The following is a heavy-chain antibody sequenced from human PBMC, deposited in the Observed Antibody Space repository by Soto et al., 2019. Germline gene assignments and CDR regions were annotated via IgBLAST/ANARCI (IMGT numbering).Heavy chain of an antibody. CDR1: GGPINNGGYS. Sequence: SETLSLTCAVSGGPINNGGYSWSWIRQPPGKGLEWIGYIYQSGSTYYNPSLKSRVTISVDTSKNQFSLKLSSVIAADTAVYYCARVGAAADKGKNNWFDPWGQGTLVTVS. J-gene: IGHJ5*02. V-gene: IGHV4-30-2*01. D-gene: IGHD6-13*01. CDR2: IYQSGST. CDR3: ARVGAAADKGKNNWFDP.